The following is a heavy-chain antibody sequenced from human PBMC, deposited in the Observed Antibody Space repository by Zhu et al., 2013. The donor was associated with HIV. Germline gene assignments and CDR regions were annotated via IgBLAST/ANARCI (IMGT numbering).Heavy chain of an antibody. CDR3: ATDGPRTYYYAH. V-gene: IGHV1-2*02. Sequence: QVQLVQSGAEVKKPGASVKVSCKASGYTLSEYYLHWVRQAPGQGLEWMGWINSNSGDTKYAQRFQGRVTLTRDTSITTAYMDLSSLTSDDTAVYYCATDGPRTYYYAHWGQGTLVTVSS. CDR1: GYTLSEYY. CDR2: INSNSGDT. J-gene: IGHJ4*02. D-gene: IGHD2-21*01.